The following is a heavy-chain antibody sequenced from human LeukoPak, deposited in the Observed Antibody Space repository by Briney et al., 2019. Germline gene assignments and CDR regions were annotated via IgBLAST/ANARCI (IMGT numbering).Heavy chain of an antibody. V-gene: IGHV4-34*08. CDR1: GFTFSNAW. CDR3: AGYSYGNPFDY. CDR2: INHSGST. J-gene: IGHJ4*02. Sequence: GSLRLSCAASGFTFSNAWMTWVRQAPGKGLEWIGEINHSGSTNYNPSLKSRVTISVDTSKNQFSLKLSSVTAADTAVYYCAGYSYGNPFDYWGQGTLVTVSS. D-gene: IGHD5-18*01.